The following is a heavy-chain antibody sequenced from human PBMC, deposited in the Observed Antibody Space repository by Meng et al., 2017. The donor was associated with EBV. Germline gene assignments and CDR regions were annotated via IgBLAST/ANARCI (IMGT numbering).Heavy chain of an antibody. D-gene: IGHD6-13*01. CDR1: GGTFSSYA. V-gene: IGHV1-69*06. CDR3: ARAEIAAAGRLDY. Sequence: QVRWVQSGSWVKKPGSSMKVSCKASGGTFSSYAISWVRQAPGQGLEWMGGIIPIFGTANYAQKFQGRVTITADKSTSTAYMELSSLRSEDTAVYYCARAEIAAAGRLDYWGQGTLVTVSS. CDR2: IIPIFGTA. J-gene: IGHJ4*02.